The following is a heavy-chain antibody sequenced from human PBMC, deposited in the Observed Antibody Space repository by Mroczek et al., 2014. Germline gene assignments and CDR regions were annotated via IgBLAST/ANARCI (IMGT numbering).Heavy chain of an antibody. J-gene: IGHJ6*02. Sequence: QVQLQESGPGLVKPSETLSLTCTVSGGSISSYYWSWIRQPPGKGLEWIGYIYYSGSTNYNPSLKSRVTISVDTSKNQFSLKLSSVTAADTAVYYCARVPTRPPYGMDVWGQGTTVTVSS. CDR1: GGSISSYY. CDR2: IYYSGST. V-gene: IGHV4-59*01. CDR3: ARVPTRPPYGMDV.